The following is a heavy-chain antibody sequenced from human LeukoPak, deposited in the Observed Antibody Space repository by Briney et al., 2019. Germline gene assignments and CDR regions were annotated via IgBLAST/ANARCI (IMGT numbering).Heavy chain of an antibody. J-gene: IGHJ1*01. V-gene: IGHV3-30-3*01. CDR2: ISYDGSNK. D-gene: IGHD4-11*01. CDR1: GFTFSSYA. Sequence: GRSLRLSCAASGFTFSSYAMHWVRQAPGKGLEWVAVISYDGSNKYYADSVKGRFTISRDNSKNTLYLQMNSLRAEDTAVYYCAREGYSNYLGNFQHWARAPWSPSPQ. CDR3: AREGYSNYLGNFQH.